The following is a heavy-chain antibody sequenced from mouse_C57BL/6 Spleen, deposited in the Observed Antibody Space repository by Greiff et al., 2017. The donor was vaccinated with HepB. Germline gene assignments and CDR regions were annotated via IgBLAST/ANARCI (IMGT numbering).Heavy chain of an antibody. CDR3: ARGGYYSNVDY. D-gene: IGHD2-5*01. CDR1: GYTFTSYW. Sequence: QVQLKQPGAELVRPGTSVKLSCKASGYTFTSYWMHWVKQRPGQGLEWIGVIDPSDSYTNYNQKFKGKATLTVDTSSSTAYMQLSSLTSEDSAVYYCARGGYYSNVDYWGQGTTLAVSS. CDR2: IDPSDSYT. V-gene: IGHV1-59*01. J-gene: IGHJ2*01.